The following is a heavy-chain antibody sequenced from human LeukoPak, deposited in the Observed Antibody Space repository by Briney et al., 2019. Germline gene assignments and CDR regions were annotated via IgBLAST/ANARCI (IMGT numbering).Heavy chain of an antibody. D-gene: IGHD3-22*01. V-gene: IGHV1-18*01. Sequence: GASVKVSCKTSGYTFTTFGITWVRQAPGQGLEWMGWISAYNGNTNFAQKFQGRVTMTTDTSTNTAYMELRSLRSDDTAVYFCARRRYDSSGYCHWGQGTLVTVSS. CDR3: ARRRYDSSGYCH. CDR2: ISAYNGNT. J-gene: IGHJ4*02. CDR1: GYTFTTFG.